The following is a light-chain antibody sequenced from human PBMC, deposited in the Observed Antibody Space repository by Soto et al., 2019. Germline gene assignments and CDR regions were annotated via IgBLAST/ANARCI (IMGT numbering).Light chain of an antibody. CDR1: NIGDKN. CDR2: NDS. Sequence: SYVLTQTPSVSVAPGKTTRITCGGNNIGDKNVHWYQEKPGQAPVVVIYNDSDRPSGIPERFSGSNSGNTATLTISRVEAGDEADYYCQAWDSTSDHVVFGGGTKLPVL. CDR3: QAWDSTSDHVV. J-gene: IGLJ2*01. V-gene: IGLV3-21*04.